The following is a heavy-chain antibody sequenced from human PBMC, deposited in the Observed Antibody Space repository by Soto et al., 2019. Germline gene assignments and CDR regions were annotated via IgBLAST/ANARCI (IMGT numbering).Heavy chain of an antibody. Sequence: SVKVSCKASVGTFSSYAISWVRQAPGQGLEWMGGIIPIFGTANYAQKFQGRVTITADESKNTLYLQMNSLRAEDTAVYYCARVKYSSGWSYYYGMDVWGQGTTVTVSS. CDR2: IIPIFGTA. J-gene: IGHJ6*02. D-gene: IGHD6-19*01. CDR3: ARVKYSSGWSYYYGMDV. V-gene: IGHV1-69*13. CDR1: VGTFSSYA.